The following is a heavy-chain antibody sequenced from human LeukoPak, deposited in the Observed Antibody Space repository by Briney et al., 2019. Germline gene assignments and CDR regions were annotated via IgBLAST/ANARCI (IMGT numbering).Heavy chain of an antibody. CDR1: GGSVSSYY. CDR3: ARSFLGDWYFDL. J-gene: IGHJ2*01. CDR2: IYYSGST. V-gene: IGHV4-59*02. D-gene: IGHD1-26*01. Sequence: SETLSLTCTVSGGSVSSYYWSWIRQPPGMGLEWIGCIYYSGSTNYNPSLKSRVTISVDTSKDQFSLRLTSVTAADTAVYYCARSFLGDWYFDLWGRGTLVTVSS.